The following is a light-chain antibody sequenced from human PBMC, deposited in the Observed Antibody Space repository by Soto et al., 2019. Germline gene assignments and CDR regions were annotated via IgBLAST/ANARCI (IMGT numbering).Light chain of an antibody. CDR1: QSVSSY. J-gene: IGKJ5*01. Sequence: EIVMTQSPGTLSLSPGERATLSCSASQSVSSYLAWYQQKSGQAPRLVIYGASSRAAGIPDRLSGSGSGTDFTLTISRLEPEDFAVYYCQQYATSPITFGQGTRLEIK. V-gene: IGKV3-20*01. CDR3: QQYATSPIT. CDR2: GAS.